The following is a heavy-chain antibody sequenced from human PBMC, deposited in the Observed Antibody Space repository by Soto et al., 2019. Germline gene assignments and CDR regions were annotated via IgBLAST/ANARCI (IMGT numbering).Heavy chain of an antibody. CDR3: ARDGAPQTDYGDSQFDY. CDR2: IYYSGST. V-gene: IGHV4-31*03. Sequence: SETLSLTCTVSGGSISSGGYYWSWIRQHPGKGLEWIGYIYYSGSTYYNPSLKSRVTISVDTSKNQFSLKLSSVTAADTAVYYCARDGAPQTDYGDSQFDYWGQGTLVTVS. CDR1: GGSISSGGYY. D-gene: IGHD4-17*01. J-gene: IGHJ4*02.